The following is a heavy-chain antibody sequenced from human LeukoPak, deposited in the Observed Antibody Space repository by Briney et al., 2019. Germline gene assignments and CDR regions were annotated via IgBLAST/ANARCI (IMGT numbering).Heavy chain of an antibody. V-gene: IGHV3-30*03. CDR3: AREHVLAEFFDY. J-gene: IGHJ4*02. D-gene: IGHD3-16*01. CDR1: GFPFSSYG. CDR2: ISNDGSNK. Sequence: GGSLRLSCAASGFPFSSYGMHWVRQAPGKGLEWVAVISNDGSNKYYADSVKGRFTISRDNAKNSLYPQMNSLRAEDTAVYYCAREHVLAEFFDYWGQGTPVTVSS.